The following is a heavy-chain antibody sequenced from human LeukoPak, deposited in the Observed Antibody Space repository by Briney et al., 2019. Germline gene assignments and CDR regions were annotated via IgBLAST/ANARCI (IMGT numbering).Heavy chain of an antibody. J-gene: IGHJ3*02. CDR3: ARDLPPDYGDYSLGAFDI. CDR1: GFISSNYW. CDR2: INQDGSGS. V-gene: IGHV3-7*03. D-gene: IGHD4-17*01. Sequence: GGSLRLSCAASGFISSNYWMSWVRQAPGKGLEWVANINQDGSGSYSMDSVKGRFTISRDNAKNSLYLQMNSLRAEDTAVYYCARDLPPDYGDYSLGAFDIWGQGTMVTVSS.